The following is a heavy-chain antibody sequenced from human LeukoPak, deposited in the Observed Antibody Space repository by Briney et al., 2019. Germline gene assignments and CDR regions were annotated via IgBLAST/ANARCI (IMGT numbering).Heavy chain of an antibody. Sequence: PSQTLSLTCAVSGGSISSSNWWSWVRPPPGKGLEWIGEIYHSGSTNYNPSLKSRVTISVDKSKNQFSLKLSSVTAADTAVYYCATGYYGRGYFDYWGEGTLVTVSS. V-gene: IGHV4-4*02. CDR1: GGSISSSNW. CDR2: IYHSGST. D-gene: IGHD3-9*01. J-gene: IGHJ4*02. CDR3: ATGYYGRGYFDY.